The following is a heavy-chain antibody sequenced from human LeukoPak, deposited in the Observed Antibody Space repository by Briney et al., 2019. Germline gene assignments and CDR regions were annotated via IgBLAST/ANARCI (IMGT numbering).Heavy chain of an antibody. CDR1: GYSFTSYW. J-gene: IGHJ4*02. CDR3: ARRICSGGSCYRFDI. CDR2: IYPGDPGHSDI. D-gene: IGHD2-15*01. V-gene: IGHV5-51*01. Sequence: GESLKISCKASGYSFTSYWIGWVRQVSGKGLEWMGIIYPGDPGHSDIRYSPSFQGQVTISADKSITTAYLQWSSLKASDTAMYYCARRICSGGSCYRFDIWGQGTLVTVSS.